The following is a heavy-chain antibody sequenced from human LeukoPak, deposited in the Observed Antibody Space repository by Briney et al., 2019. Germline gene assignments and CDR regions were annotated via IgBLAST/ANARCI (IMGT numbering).Heavy chain of an antibody. CDR3: ARGRASTLLGDYEGYFHH. Sequence: SETLSLTCTVSGYSISSTYYWGWIRQPPGKGLEWIGSIYHSGSTYYNPSLKSRVTISVDTSKNQFSLKLSSVTAADTAVYYCARGRASTLLGDYEGYFHHWGQGTLVTVSS. D-gene: IGHD4-17*01. J-gene: IGHJ1*01. CDR1: GYSISSTYY. V-gene: IGHV4-38-2*02. CDR2: IYHSGST.